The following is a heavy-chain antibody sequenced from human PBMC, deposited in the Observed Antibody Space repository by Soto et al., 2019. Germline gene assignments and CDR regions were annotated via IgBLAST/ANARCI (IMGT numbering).Heavy chain of an antibody. D-gene: IGHD6-13*01. CDR3: ASIIADGDAFDI. J-gene: IGHJ3*02. CDR1: GGSISSYY. CDR2: IYYSGST. V-gene: IGHV4-59*01. Sequence: QVQLQESGPGLVKPSETLSLTCTVSGGSISSYYWSWIRQPPGKGLEWIGYIYYSGSTNYNPSLKSRVTISVDTSKNQFSLKLSSVTAADTAVYYCASIIADGDAFDIWGQGTMVTVSS.